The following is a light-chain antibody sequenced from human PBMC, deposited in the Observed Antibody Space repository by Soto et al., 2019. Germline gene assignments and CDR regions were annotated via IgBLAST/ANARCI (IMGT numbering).Light chain of an antibody. CDR1: QSVGST. J-gene: IGKJ5*01. CDR3: QQYNKWPIT. CDR2: GVS. Sequence: EIVMTQSPATLSVSPGERASLSCRASQSVGSTLAWYQQKPGQAPRLLIYGVSSRATAVPARFSGSGSETDFTLTISSLQSDDSAVYYCQQYNKWPITFGQGTRLEI. V-gene: IGKV3-15*01.